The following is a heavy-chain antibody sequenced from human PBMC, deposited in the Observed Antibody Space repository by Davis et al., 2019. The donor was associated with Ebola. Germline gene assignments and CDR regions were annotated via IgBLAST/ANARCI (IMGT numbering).Heavy chain of an antibody. V-gene: IGHV4-34*01. D-gene: IGHD3-10*01. CDR1: GGSFSGYY. Sequence: MPGGSLRLSCAVYGGSFSGYYWSWIRQPPGKGLEWIGEINHSGSTNYNPSLKSRVTISVDTSKNQFSLKLSSVTAADTAVYYCATPPWGFRAWGQGTLVTVSS. J-gene: IGHJ5*02. CDR3: ATPPWGFRA. CDR2: INHSGST.